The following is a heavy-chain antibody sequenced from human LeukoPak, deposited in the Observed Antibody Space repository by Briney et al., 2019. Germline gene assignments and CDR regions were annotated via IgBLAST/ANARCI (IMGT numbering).Heavy chain of an antibody. Sequence: PGGSLRPFSAACALTFRSYRLQTGRQAPGKGLVCVSRLSPDGSTSIYADSVKGRFTVSRDNAKNTLYLEMNTLRAHDTAVHYWTRLPTPAGNYWGFDSWGPGTLVTVSS. CDR1: ALTFRSYR. CDR2: LSPDGSTS. V-gene: IGHV3-74*01. CDR3: TRLPTPAGNYWGFDS. J-gene: IGHJ5*01. D-gene: IGHD1-26*01.